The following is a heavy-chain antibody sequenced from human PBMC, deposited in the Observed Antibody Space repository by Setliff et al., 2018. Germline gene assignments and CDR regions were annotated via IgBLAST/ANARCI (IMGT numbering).Heavy chain of an antibody. D-gene: IGHD1-1*01. CDR3: ARLGQIQYYYYYGMDV. CDR1: GFTVSSNY. J-gene: IGHJ6*02. CDR2: IYSGGST. Sequence: PGESLKISCAASGFTVSSNYMSWVRQAPGKGLEWVSVIYSGGSTYYADSVKGRFTTSRDNSKNTLYLQMNSLRAEDTAVYYCARLGQIQYYYYYGMDVWGQGTTVTVSS. V-gene: IGHV3-66*04.